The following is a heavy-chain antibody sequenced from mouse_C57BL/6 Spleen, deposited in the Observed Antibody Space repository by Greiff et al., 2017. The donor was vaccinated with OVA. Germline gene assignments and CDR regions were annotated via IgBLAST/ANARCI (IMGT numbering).Heavy chain of an antibody. CDR3: ARPLYYGSSHYAMDY. CDR2: IDPSDSYT. J-gene: IGHJ4*01. CDR1: GYTFTSYW. V-gene: IGHV1-69*01. D-gene: IGHD1-1*01. Sequence: QVQLKQPGAELVMPGASVKLSCKASGYTFTSYWMHWVKQRPGQGLEWIGEIDPSDSYTNYNQKFKGKSTLTVDKSSSTAYMQLSSLTSEDSAVYYCARPLYYGSSHYAMDYWGQGTSVTVSS.